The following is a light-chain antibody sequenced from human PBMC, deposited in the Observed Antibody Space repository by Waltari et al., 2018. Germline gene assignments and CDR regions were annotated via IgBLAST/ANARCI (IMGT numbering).Light chain of an antibody. CDR3: HQYYTSPRT. Sequence: DIVMTQSPDSRAVSLGERATSNCKSSQRVLSSANNKNYLAWYQEKPGQPPKLLIYWASARESGVPDRFSGSGSGTDFTLTISSLQAEDEAVYYCHQYYTSPRTFGQGTKVE. J-gene: IGKJ1*01. CDR1: QRVLSSANNKNY. CDR2: WAS. V-gene: IGKV4-1*01.